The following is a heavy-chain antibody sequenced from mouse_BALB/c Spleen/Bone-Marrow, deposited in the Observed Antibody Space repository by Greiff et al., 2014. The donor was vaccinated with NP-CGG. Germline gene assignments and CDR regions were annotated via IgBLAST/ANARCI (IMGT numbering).Heavy chain of an antibody. CDR3: ARDISVYVRAMDY. CDR2: ISTYSGNT. D-gene: IGHD3-2*01. Sequence: QVQLQQSRPELVSPGVSVKISCKASGYTFTDYAIHWVKQSHSKRLEWIGIISTYSGNTNYNQKFKGKATMTVDKSSSTAYMELARLTSEDSAIYYCARDISVYVRAMDYWGQGTSGTVPS. V-gene: IGHV1-67*01. CDR1: GYTFTDYA. J-gene: IGHJ4*01.